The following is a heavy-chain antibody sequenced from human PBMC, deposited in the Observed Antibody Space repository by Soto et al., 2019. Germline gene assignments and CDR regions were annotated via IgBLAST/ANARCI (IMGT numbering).Heavy chain of an antibody. J-gene: IGHJ6*02. CDR2: IYPGDSDT. V-gene: IGHV5-51*01. Sequence: GESLKISCKGSGYSFTSYWIGWVRQMPGKGPEWMGIIYPGDSDTRYSPSFQGQVTISADKSISTAYLQWSSLKASDTAMYYCARSTYYYDSSGYYPNYYGMDVWGQGTTVTVSS. CDR3: ARSTYYYDSSGYYPNYYGMDV. CDR1: GYSFTSYW. D-gene: IGHD3-22*01.